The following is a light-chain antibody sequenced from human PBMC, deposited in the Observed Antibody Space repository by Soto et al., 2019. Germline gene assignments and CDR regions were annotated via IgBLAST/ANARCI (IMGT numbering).Light chain of an antibody. CDR3: ATWHDSFYV. V-gene: IGLV1-44*01. CDR1: TSDIGTNA. CDR2: TNN. J-gene: IGLJ1*01. Sequence: QSVLTQPPSASGTPGQIVTFSCSGSTSDIGTNAVNWFQHLPGTAPRLLIYTNNQRPSGVPDRFSGSKSGTSASLAISGLQSEDEATYYCATWHDSFYVFGTGTKVTVL.